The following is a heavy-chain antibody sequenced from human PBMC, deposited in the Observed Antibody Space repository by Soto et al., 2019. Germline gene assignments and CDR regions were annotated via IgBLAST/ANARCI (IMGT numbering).Heavy chain of an antibody. V-gene: IGHV3-23*01. J-gene: IGHJ3*02. CDR3: AKVYRIAVATDAFDI. CDR1: GFAFSSYA. D-gene: IGHD6-19*01. Sequence: GGSLRLSCAASGFAFSSYAMICFRHAPWKGLEWVSAISGSGGSTYYADSVKGRFTISRDNSKNTLYLQMNSLRAEDTAVYYCAKVYRIAVATDAFDIWGQGTMVTVSS. CDR2: ISGSGGST.